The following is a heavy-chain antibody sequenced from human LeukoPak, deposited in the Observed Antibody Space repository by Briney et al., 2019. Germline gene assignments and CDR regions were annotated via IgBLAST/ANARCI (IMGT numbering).Heavy chain of an antibody. CDR2: INPNSGGT. CDR3: ARDIGQQRESDMDV. V-gene: IGHV1-2*06. J-gene: IGHJ6*02. D-gene: IGHD6-13*01. CDR1: GYIFTGFY. Sequence: ASVKVSCKASGYIFTGFYVHWVRQAPGQGLEWMGRINPNSGGTHHAQKFQGRATMSRDMSISTAYMELSSLTSDDTAVYYCARDIGQQRESDMDVWGQGTTVTVSS.